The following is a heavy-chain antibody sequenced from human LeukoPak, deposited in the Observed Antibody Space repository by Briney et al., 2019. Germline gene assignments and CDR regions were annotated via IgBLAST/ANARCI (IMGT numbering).Heavy chain of an antibody. CDR1: GFTFSSYS. CDR3: ARNGPREGSSWHADAFDI. V-gene: IGHV3-21*01. D-gene: IGHD6-13*01. Sequence: GGSLRLSCAASGFTFSSYSMNWVRQAPGKGLEWVSSISSSSSYIYYADSVKGRFTISRDNAKNSLYLQMNSLRAEDTAVYYCARNGPREGSSWHADAFDIWGQGTMVTVSS. J-gene: IGHJ3*02. CDR2: ISSSSSYI.